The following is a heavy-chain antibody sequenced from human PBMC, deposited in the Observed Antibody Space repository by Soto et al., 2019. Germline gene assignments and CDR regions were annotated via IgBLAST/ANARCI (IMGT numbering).Heavy chain of an antibody. J-gene: IGHJ3*02. V-gene: IGHV1-2*04. D-gene: IGHD6-19*01. CDR1: GYTFTRYG. CDR3: AREAVGVAGMGGDAFDI. CDR2: INPNSGGT. Sequence: GASVKVSCKASGYTFTRYGFSWVRQAPGQGLEWMGWINPNSGGTNYAQKFQGWVTMTRDTSISTAYMELSRLRSDDTAVYYCAREAVGVAGMGGDAFDIWGQGTMVTVSS.